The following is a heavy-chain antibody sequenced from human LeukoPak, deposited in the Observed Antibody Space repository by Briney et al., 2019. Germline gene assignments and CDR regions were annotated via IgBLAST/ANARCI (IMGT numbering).Heavy chain of an antibody. J-gene: IGHJ3*02. CDR3: VRGPRGYAFDI. Sequence: PGGSLRFSCAASGFTFNMYTMHWVRQAPGKGLEWVAVILDDGSVTYYADSVKGRFTISRDNAKNTLYLQMSSLRVDDTAVYYCVRGPRGYAFDIGPRDNGHRLF. CDR1: GFTFNMYT. V-gene: IGHV3-30*04. D-gene: IGHD3-10*01. CDR2: ILDDGSVT.